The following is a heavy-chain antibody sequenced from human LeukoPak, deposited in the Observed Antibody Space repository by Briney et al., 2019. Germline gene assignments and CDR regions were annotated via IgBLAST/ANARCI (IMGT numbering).Heavy chain of an antibody. CDR3: AKVPHSWGLFDS. CDR1: GFTFSRYG. CDR2: IRDDGSTR. Sequence: GGSLRLSCAASGFTFSRYGLHWVRQAPGKGLEWVAFIRDDGSTRYYADSVKGRFTVSRDNSKNTLYLQMDSLRTEDTALYHCAKVPHSWGLFDSWGQGTLVTVSS. D-gene: IGHD3-16*01. J-gene: IGHJ4*02. V-gene: IGHV3-30*02.